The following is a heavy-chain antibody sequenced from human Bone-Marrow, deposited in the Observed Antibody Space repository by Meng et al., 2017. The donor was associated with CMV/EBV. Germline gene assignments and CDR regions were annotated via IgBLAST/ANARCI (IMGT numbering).Heavy chain of an antibody. J-gene: IGHJ4*02. CDR3: ARRVVVPAAPYYFDP. Sequence: GGSLRLSCAASGFTFSSYWMHWVRQAPGKGLVWVSRINSDGSSTNYADSVKGRFTISRDNAENTLYLQMNSLRAEDTAVYYCARRVVVPAAPYYFDPCGQGTLVTVSS. CDR2: INSDGSST. CDR1: GFTFSSYW. D-gene: IGHD2-2*01. V-gene: IGHV3-74*01.